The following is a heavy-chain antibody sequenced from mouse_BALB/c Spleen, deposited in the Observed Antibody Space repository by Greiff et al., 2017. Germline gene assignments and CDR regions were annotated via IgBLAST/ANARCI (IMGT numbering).Heavy chain of an antibody. D-gene: IGHD2-10*01. J-gene: IGHJ3*01. CDR1: GFNIKDTY. V-gene: IGHV14-3*02. CDR2: IDPANGNT. CDR3: VTPSYYGNPWFAY. Sequence: EVQRVESGAELVKPGASVKLSCTASGFNIKDTYMHWVKQRPEQGLEWIGRIDPANGNTKYDPKFQGKATITADTSSNTAYLQLSSLTSEDTAVYYCVTPSYYGNPWFAYWGQGTLVTVSA.